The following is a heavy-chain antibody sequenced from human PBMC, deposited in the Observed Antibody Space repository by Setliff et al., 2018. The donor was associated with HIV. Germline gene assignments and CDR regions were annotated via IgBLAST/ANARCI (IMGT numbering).Heavy chain of an antibody. CDR3: ARVGERWLQFYYFDN. CDR2: INPSGGST. CDR1: GYTFTSYH. D-gene: IGHD5-12*01. V-gene: IGHV1-46*01. Sequence: ASVKVSCKASGYTFTSYHILWVRQAPGQGLEWMGVINPSGGSTSYAQKFQGRVTMTRGTSTGTVFMELSGLRFEDTAMYYCARVGERWLQFYYFDNWGQGTLVTVSS. J-gene: IGHJ4*02.